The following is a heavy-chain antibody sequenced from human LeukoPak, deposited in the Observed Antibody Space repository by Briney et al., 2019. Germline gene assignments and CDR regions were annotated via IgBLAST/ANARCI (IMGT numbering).Heavy chain of an antibody. CDR1: GCTYISYA. CDR3: ARVSSGDAFDI. Sequence: ASVKVACKASGCTYISYAISWVRQAPGQGLEWMGGIIPIYGTANYAETFQGRVTITTDKSRSTAYRELSSLRSEDTAVYYCARVSSGDAFDIWGQGTMVTVSS. V-gene: IGHV1-69*05. J-gene: IGHJ3*02. D-gene: IGHD6-19*01. CDR2: IIPIYGTA.